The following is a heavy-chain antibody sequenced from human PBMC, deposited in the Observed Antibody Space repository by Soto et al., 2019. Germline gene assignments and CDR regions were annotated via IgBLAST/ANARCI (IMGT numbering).Heavy chain of an antibody. Sequence: QVQLQESGPGLVKPSQTLSLTCTVSGGSISSGGYSWSWIRQHPGKGLEWIGYIYYSGSTYYNPSLKSRVTISVDTSKYQFSLKLRSVTAADTAAYSGAGGLYTCNYFDSWGQGTLVTVSS. CDR3: AGGLYTCNYFDS. J-gene: IGHJ4*02. CDR1: GGSISSGGYS. V-gene: IGHV4-31*03. CDR2: IYYSGST. D-gene: IGHD2-2*02.